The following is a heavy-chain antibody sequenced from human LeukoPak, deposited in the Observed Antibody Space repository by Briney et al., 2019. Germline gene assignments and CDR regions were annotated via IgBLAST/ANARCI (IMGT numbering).Heavy chain of an antibody. D-gene: IGHD3-10*01. CDR3: AGATYYYGSGSLDY. CDR1: GGSISSYY. J-gene: IGHJ4*02. Sequence: SETLSLTCTVSGGSISSYYWSWIRQPPGKGLEWFGYIYYSGSTNYNPSLKSRVTISVDTSKNQFSLKLSSVTGADAAVYYCAGATYYYGSGSLDYWGQGTLVTVSS. V-gene: IGHV4-59*01. CDR2: IYYSGST.